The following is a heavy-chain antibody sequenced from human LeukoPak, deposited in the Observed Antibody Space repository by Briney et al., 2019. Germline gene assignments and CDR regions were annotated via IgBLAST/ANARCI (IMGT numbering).Heavy chain of an antibody. Sequence: GESLKISCKGSGYSFTSYWIGWVRQMPGKGPEWMGIIYPDDSDTRYSPSFQGQVTISAEKSISTAYLQWSSLKASGTAMYYCARRGHGSSWYYFDYWGQGTLVTVSS. CDR1: GYSFTSYW. J-gene: IGHJ4*02. CDR2: IYPDDSDT. V-gene: IGHV5-51*01. CDR3: ARRGHGSSWYYFDY. D-gene: IGHD6-13*01.